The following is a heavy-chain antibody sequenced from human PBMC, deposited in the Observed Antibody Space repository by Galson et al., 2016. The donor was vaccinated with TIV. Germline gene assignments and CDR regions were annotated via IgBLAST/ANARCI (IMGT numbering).Heavy chain of an antibody. CDR2: IIPILGII. J-gene: IGHJ4*02. CDR1: GGTFINHA. V-gene: IGHV1-69*10. Sequence: SVKVSCKASGGTFINHAFTWVRQAPGQGLEWMGGIIPILGIINYAQKFQGRGTISADKSTDTVYMELPSLRSDDTAVYFCARRSQLKVAAGFDFWGQGTLVTVSS. CDR3: ARRSQLKVAAGFDF. D-gene: IGHD6-13*01.